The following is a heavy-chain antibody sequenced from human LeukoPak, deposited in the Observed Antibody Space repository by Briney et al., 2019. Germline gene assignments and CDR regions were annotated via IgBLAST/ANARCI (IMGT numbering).Heavy chain of an antibody. CDR3: AKGPYYYDSSGYPNYFDY. CDR2: ISGSGGST. Sequence: GPLRLSCAASGFTFSSYAMSWVRQAPGKGLEWVSAISGSGGSTYYADSVKGRFTISRDNSKNTLYLQMNSLRAEDTAVYYCAKGPYYYDSSGYPNYFDYWGQGTLVTASS. D-gene: IGHD3-22*01. V-gene: IGHV3-23*01. J-gene: IGHJ4*02. CDR1: GFTFSSYA.